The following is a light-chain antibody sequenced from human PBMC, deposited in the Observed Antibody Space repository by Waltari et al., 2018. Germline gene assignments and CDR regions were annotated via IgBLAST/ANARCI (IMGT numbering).Light chain of an antibody. J-gene: IGKJ1*01. Sequence: SCRASQRVTNDLAWYQQKPGQAPRVLIYSASNRATGVPARFSGSGSGTDFTLTISSLEPEDFAVYYCQQRSNWPRTFGQGTKVEVK. CDR3: QQRSNWPRT. V-gene: IGKV3-11*01. CDR2: SAS. CDR1: QRVTND.